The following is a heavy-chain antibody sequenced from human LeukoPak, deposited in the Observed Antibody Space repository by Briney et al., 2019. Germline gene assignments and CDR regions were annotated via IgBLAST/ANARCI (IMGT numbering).Heavy chain of an antibody. CDR3: ARDQRSNGYHQFDY. V-gene: IGHV3-30*02. CDR1: GFTFSSYG. Sequence: PGGSLRLSCAASGFTFSSYGMHWVRQAPGKGLEWVAFIRYDGSNKYYADSVKGRFTISRDNSKNTLYLQMNSLRAEDTAVYYCARDQRSNGYHQFDYWGQGTLVTVSS. D-gene: IGHD3-22*01. J-gene: IGHJ4*02. CDR2: IRYDGSNK.